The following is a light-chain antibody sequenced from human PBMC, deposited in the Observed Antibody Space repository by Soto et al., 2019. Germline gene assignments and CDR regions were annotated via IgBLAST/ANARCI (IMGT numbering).Light chain of an antibody. J-gene: IGKJ5*01. V-gene: IGKV3-20*01. CDR2: GAS. CDR3: QQYGSSPPGIN. Sequence: ESLLTQSPGTLSFSPVERYTPSLICLDTVRNNYLAWYQQKPGQAPRILIYGASSRATGIPERFSGSGSGTDFTLTIRRLETEDFAVYYCQQYGSSPPGINVGKGTRRALK. CDR1: DTVRNNY.